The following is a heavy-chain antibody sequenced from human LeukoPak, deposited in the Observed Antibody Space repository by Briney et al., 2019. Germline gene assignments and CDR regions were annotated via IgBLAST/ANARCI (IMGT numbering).Heavy chain of an antibody. D-gene: IGHD6-13*01. CDR3: ARDEAKGIAAAGTKFDY. CDR1: GGFISRYY. CDR2: IYTSGST. V-gene: IGHV4-4*07. Sequence: WETLSLTCTGSGGFISRYYWSWIRQPAGKGLEWTGCIYTSGSTNYNPSLKSRVTISVDTSKTQFSLKLSSVTAADTAVYYCARDEAKGIAAAGTKFDYRGQGTLVTVSS. J-gene: IGHJ4*02.